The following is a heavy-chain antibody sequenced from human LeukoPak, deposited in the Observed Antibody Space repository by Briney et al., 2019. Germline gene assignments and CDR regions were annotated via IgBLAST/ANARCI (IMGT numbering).Heavy chain of an antibody. CDR2: ISGSGGST. V-gene: IGHV3-23*01. Sequence: PGGSLRLSCAASGFTFSSYEMNWVRQAPGKGLEWVSAISGSGGSTYYADSVKGRFTISRDNSKNTLYLQMNSLRAEDTAVYYCAKAFDRGYSYGSYFDYWGQGTLVTVSS. CDR1: GFTFSSYE. J-gene: IGHJ4*02. CDR3: AKAFDRGYSYGSYFDY. D-gene: IGHD5-18*01.